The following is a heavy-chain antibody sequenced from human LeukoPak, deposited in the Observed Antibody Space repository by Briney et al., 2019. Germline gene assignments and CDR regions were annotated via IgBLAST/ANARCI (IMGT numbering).Heavy chain of an antibody. V-gene: IGHV1-8*01. D-gene: IGHD6-13*01. CDR2: MNPNSGNT. CDR3: ARASRRAAAGLGRYFDY. Sequence: ASVKVSCKASGYTFTSYDINCVRQATGQGLEWMGWMNPNSGNTGYAQKFQGRVTMTRNTSISTAYMELSSLRSEDTAVYYCARASRRAAAGLGRYFDYWGQGTLVTVSS. CDR1: GYTFTSYD. J-gene: IGHJ4*02.